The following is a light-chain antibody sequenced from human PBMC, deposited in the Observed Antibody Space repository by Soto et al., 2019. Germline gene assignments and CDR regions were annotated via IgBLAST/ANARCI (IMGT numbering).Light chain of an antibody. CDR2: DAS. Sequence: QITQYPDTLAEAVGVRLASTRLASQSISSWLAWYQQKPGKAPKLLIYDASSLESGVPSRFSVSGSGTEITHIIISSQPDDFAAHYCHQHNSYSEPFGKGTKV. V-gene: IGKV1-5*01. J-gene: IGKJ1*01. CDR3: HQHNSYSEP. CDR1: QSISSW.